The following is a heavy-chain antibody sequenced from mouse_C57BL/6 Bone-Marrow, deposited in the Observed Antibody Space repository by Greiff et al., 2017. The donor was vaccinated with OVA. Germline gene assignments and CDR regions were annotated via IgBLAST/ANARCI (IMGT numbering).Heavy chain of an antibody. CDR3: ARGYYGTGV. CDR2: INPNNGGT. D-gene: IGHD1-1*01. J-gene: IGHJ1*03. Sequence: GYTFTDYYMNWVKQSHGKSLEWIGDINPNNGGTSYNQKFKGKATLTVDKSSSTAYMELRSLTSEDSAVYYCARGYYGTGVWGTGTTVTVSS. V-gene: IGHV1-26*01. CDR1: GYTFTDYY.